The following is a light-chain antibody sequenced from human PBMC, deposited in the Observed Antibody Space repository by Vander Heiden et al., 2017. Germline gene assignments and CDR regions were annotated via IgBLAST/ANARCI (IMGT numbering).Light chain of an antibody. V-gene: IGKV1-39*01. CDR3: QQRST. CDR1: QSISSY. J-gene: IGKJ2*02. Sequence: DIQMTQSPSSLSASVGDRVTITCRASQSISSYLNWYQQKPGKAPKLLIYAASSLQSGDPSRFSGSGSGTDLTLTISSLQPEDFATYYCQQRSTFGQGTKLEIK. CDR2: AAS.